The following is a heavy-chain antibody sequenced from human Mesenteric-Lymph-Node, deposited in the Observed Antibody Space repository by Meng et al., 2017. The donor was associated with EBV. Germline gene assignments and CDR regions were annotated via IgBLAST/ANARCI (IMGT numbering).Heavy chain of an antibody. J-gene: IGHJ4*02. Sequence: QVQLQQSGPGLVKPSXXLSLTCAIPRDSVSSNSAAWNWIRQSPSRGLEWLGRTYYRSKWYNDYAVSVKSRITINPDTSKNQFSLQLNSVTPEDTAVYYCASSRPLAGNWNYHYWGQGTLVTVSS. CDR3: ASSRPLAGNWNYHY. CDR2: TYYRSKWYN. V-gene: IGHV6-1*01. CDR1: RDSVSSNSAA. D-gene: IGHD1-7*01.